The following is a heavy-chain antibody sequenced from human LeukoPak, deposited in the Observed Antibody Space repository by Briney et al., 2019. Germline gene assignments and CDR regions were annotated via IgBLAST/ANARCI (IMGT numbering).Heavy chain of an antibody. CDR2: ISDSGAGT. V-gene: IGHV3-23*01. J-gene: IGHJ4*02. CDR1: GFTLSSHG. D-gene: IGHD2-21*01. CDR3: AKAPVTTCRGAYCYPFDY. Sequence: PGGSLRLSCVGFGFTLSSHGMSWVRQAPGKGLQWVAAISDSGAGTYFADSVEGRFTISRDSSKNTLFLQMNRLRPEDAAVYYCAKAPVTTCRGAYCYPFDYWGQGTLVTVSS.